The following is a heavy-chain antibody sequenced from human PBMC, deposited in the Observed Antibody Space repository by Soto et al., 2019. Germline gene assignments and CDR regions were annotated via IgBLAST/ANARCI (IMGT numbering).Heavy chain of an antibody. V-gene: IGHV1-46*01. D-gene: IGHD5-18*01. J-gene: IGHJ4*02. Sequence: QVQLVQSGAEVKKPGASVKISCKASGYTFTNYYVQWVRQAPGQGLEWMGIINPSDSSATYAQKFRGRVTMTRDTSTSTVYMELISLESEDTAVYYCARVPFGSGYRYAGDCWGQGTLVIVSS. CDR2: INPSDSSA. CDR1: GYTFTNYY. CDR3: ARVPFGSGYRYAGDC.